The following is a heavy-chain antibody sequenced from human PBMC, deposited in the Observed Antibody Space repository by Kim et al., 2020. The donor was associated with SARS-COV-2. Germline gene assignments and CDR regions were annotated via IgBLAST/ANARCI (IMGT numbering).Heavy chain of an antibody. J-gene: IGHJ6*02. Sequence: GGSLRLSCAASGFTFSSYAMHWVRQAPGKGLEWVAVISYDGSNKYYADSVKGRFTISRDNSKNTLYLQMNSLRAEDTAVYYCAREQGGSGWYEIYYYYGMDVWGQGTTVTVSS. CDR1: GFTFSSYA. D-gene: IGHD6-19*01. CDR2: ISYDGSNK. CDR3: AREQGGSGWYEIYYYYGMDV. V-gene: IGHV3-30*04.